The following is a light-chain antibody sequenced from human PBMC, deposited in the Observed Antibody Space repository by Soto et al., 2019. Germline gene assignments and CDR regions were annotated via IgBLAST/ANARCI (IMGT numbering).Light chain of an antibody. CDR1: QSVSSY. Sequence: EIVMTPSPATLSVSPVERATLSCRASQSVSSYLAWYQQKPGQAPRLLIYDASNRATGIPARFSGSGSGTDFTLTISSLEPEDFAVYYCQQRSNWPPSINCGQGTRRAIK. V-gene: IGKV3-11*01. J-gene: IGKJ5*01. CDR3: QQRSNWPPSIN. CDR2: DAS.